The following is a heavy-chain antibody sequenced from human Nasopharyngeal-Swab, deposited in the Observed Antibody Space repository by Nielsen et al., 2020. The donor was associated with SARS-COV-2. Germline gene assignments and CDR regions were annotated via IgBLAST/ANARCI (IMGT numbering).Heavy chain of an antibody. CDR1: GGSFSAYD. CDR2: INHSGNT. J-gene: IGHJ4*02. Sequence: SETLSLTCAVYGGSFSAYDWSWIRQLPGKVLEWIGEINHSGNTNYNPSLKSRVTISLDTSKNQFSLKLSSVTAADTAVYYCARGVAGVSMIVVVLTGGSYHFDYWGQGTLVTVSS. D-gene: IGHD3-22*01. V-gene: IGHV4-34*01. CDR3: ARGVAGVSMIVVVLTGGSYHFDY.